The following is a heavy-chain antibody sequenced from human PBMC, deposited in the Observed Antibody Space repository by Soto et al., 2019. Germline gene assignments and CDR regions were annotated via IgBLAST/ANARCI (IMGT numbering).Heavy chain of an antibody. CDR3: ARESSGDGYNLDY. V-gene: IGHV1-69*13. J-gene: IGHJ4*02. CDR2: IIPIFGTA. D-gene: IGHD5-12*01. Sequence: ASVKVSCKASGGTFSSYAISWVRQAPGQGLEWMGGIIPIFGTANYAQKFQGRVTITADESTSTAYMELSSLRSEDTAVYYCARESSGDGYNLDYWGQGTLVTVSS. CDR1: GGTFSSYA.